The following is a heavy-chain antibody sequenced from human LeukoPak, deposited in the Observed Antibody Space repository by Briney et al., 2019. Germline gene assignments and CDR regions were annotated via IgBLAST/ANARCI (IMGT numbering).Heavy chain of an antibody. Sequence: ASVKVSCKASGYTFTSYAMNWVRQAPGQGLEWMGWINTNTGNPTYAQGFTGRFVFSLDTSVSTAYLQISSLKAEDTAVYYCARAMDPMVRGVIIPLDYWGQGTLVTVSS. J-gene: IGHJ4*02. D-gene: IGHD3-10*01. V-gene: IGHV7-4-1*02. CDR1: GYTFTSYA. CDR2: INTNTGNP. CDR3: ARAMDPMVRGVIIPLDY.